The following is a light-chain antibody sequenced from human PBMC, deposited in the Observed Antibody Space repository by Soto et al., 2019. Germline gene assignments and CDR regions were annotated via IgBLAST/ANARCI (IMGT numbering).Light chain of an antibody. CDR3: QQSYRMPRT. CDR1: QRIRNY. CDR2: AAS. J-gene: IGKJ1*01. Sequence: DIQMTQSPSSLSASIGDRVIITCRASQRIRNYLSWYQQKPGNAPGVLIYAASNLESGVPSRFSGSGSETDFTLTISSLQPEDCATYYCQQSYRMPRTFGQGTKVDIK. V-gene: IGKV1-39*01.